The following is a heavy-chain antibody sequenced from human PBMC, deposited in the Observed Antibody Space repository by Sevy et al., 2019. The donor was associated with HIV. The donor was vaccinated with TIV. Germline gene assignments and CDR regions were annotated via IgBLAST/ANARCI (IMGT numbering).Heavy chain of an antibody. Sequence: ASVKVSCKASGYTFTSYGISWVRQAPGQGLEWMGWISAYNGNTNYAQKLQGRVTMTTDTSTSTAYMGLRSLRSGDTAVYYCARDLGGYGGNSIDYWGQGTLVTVSS. CDR3: ARDLGGYGGNSIDY. V-gene: IGHV1-18*01. CDR1: GYTFTSYG. D-gene: IGHD2-21*02. J-gene: IGHJ4*02. CDR2: ISAYNGNT.